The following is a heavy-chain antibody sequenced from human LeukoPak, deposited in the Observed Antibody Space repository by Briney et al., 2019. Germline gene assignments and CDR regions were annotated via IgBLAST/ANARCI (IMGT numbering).Heavy chain of an antibody. D-gene: IGHD5-12*01. CDR3: ARLGGEWLRFFDY. CDR2: IYHSGST. J-gene: IGHJ4*02. CDR1: GGSIRSSGYY. Sequence: PSQTLSLTCTVSGGSIRSSGYYWSWIRQDPAKGLEWIGYIYHSGSTYYNPSLKSRVTISLDTSKNQFSLKLSSVTAADTAVYYCARLGGEWLRFFDYWGQGSLVTVSS. V-gene: IGHV4-30-4*01.